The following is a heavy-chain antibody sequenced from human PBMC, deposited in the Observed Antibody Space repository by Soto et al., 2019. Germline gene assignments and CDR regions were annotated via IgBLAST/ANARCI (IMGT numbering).Heavy chain of an antibody. CDR2: IKDGGVT. Sequence: QVQLQQWGAGLLKPSETLSLTCAVNGGSLTGYYWSWIRQPPGKGLEWIGEIKDGGVTNYSPSLKSXXPXSXXTSQNQFSLNLNSVTAADTAVYYCARGQEGIVATHWDQGTLVTVSS. CDR1: GGSLTGYY. J-gene: IGHJ4*02. V-gene: IGHV4-34*01. CDR3: ARGQEGIVATH. D-gene: IGHD5-12*01.